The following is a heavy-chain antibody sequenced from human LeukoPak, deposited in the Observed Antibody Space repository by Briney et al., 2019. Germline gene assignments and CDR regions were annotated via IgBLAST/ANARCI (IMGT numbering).Heavy chain of an antibody. D-gene: IGHD1-1*01. V-gene: IGHV4-39*07. Sequence: ASETLSLTCTVSGGSISSGGYYWGWIRQPPGKGLEWIGSIYYSGSTYYNPSLNSRVTISVDTSKNQFSLKLSSVTAADTAVYYCAREMDRTDYWGQGTLVTVSS. J-gene: IGHJ4*02. CDR1: GGSISSGGYY. CDR2: IYYSGST. CDR3: AREMDRTDY.